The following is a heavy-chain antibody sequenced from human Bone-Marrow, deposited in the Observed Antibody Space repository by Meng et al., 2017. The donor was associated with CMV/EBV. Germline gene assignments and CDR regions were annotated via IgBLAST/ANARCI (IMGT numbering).Heavy chain of an antibody. D-gene: IGHD6-13*01. CDR1: GGSFSGYY. V-gene: IGHV4-34*01. J-gene: IGHJ6*02. CDR3: ARDRGSSWYTPTASYYYGMDV. CDR2: INHSGST. Sequence: SETLSLTCAVYGGSFSGYYWSWIRQPPGKGLEWIGEINHSGSTNYNPSLKSRVTISVDTSKNQFSLKLSSVTAADTAVYYCARDRGSSWYTPTASYYYGMDVWGQGTTVTVYS.